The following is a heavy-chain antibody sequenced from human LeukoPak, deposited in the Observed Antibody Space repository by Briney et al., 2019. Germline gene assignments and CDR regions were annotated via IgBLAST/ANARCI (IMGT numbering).Heavy chain of an antibody. CDR1: GFTFSSYW. Sequence: PGGSLRLSCAASGFTFSSYWMSWVRQAPGKGLEWVANIKQDGSEKYYVDSVKGRFTISRDNSKNTLYLQMNSLRAEDTAVYYCAKDQTDYGDYWYYFDYWGQGTLVTVSS. D-gene: IGHD4-17*01. CDR2: IKQDGSEK. V-gene: IGHV3-7*03. CDR3: AKDQTDYGDYWYYFDY. J-gene: IGHJ4*02.